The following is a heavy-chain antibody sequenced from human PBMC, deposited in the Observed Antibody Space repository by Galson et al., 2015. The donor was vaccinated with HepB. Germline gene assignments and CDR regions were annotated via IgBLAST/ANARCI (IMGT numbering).Heavy chain of an antibody. CDR2: IYYSGST. Sequence: LSLTCSVSGGSISTYYWTWIRQPPGRGLEWIGHIYYSGSTNYNSSLKSRVTISVDTSKNQFSLKLSSVTAADTAVYYCVRGFTYGYGYFDLWGRGTLVTVSS. CDR3: VRGFTYGYGYFDL. CDR1: GGSISTYY. J-gene: IGHJ2*01. D-gene: IGHD5-18*01. V-gene: IGHV4-59*01.